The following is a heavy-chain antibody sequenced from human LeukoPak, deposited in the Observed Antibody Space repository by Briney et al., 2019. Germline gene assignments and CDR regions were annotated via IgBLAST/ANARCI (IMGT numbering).Heavy chain of an antibody. J-gene: IGHJ4*02. Sequence: SETLSLTCTVSGDSISSSSYYWGWIRQPPGKGLEWIRYIYHRGSTYYNPSLKSRVTMSLDRSNNQFSLNLSSVTAADTAVYYDYWGQGTLVTVSS. CDR3: Y. V-gene: IGHV4-39*07. CDR2: IYHRGST. CDR1: GDSISSSSYY.